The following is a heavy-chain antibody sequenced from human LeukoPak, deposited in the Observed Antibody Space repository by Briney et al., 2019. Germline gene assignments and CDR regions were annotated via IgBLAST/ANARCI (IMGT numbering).Heavy chain of an antibody. CDR1: GGSFSGYY. CDR2: IYTSGST. J-gene: IGHJ4*02. V-gene: IGHV4-4*07. D-gene: IGHD6-13*01. Sequence: PSETLSLTCAVYGGSFSGYYWSWIRQPAGKGLEWIGRIYTSGSTNYNPSLKSRVTMSVDTSKNQFSLRLSSVTAADTAMYYCARDVVAAAGTWDYWGQGTLVTVSS. CDR3: ARDVVAAAGTWDY.